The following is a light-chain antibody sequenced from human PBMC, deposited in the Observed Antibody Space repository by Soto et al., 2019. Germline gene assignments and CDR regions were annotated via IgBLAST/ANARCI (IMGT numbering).Light chain of an antibody. CDR3: QQYNNWPPLS. Sequence: EVVLTQSPATLSVSPGERVTLSCRASQSVNRNLAWYQQKPGQAPRLLIDGASTRATDIPARFSGSGSGTEFTLTISSLQSEDFEIYYCQQYNNWPPLSFGGGTKVEMK. V-gene: IGKV3-15*01. CDR2: GAS. J-gene: IGKJ4*01. CDR1: QSVNRN.